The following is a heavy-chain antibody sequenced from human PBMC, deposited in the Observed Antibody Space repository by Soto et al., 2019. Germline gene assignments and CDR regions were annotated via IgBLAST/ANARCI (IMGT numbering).Heavy chain of an antibody. J-gene: IGHJ4*02. CDR2: IDWDDEK. CDR1: GFSFSTSGVG. CDR3: ARTPSYCVGPDCFLTGFDF. Sequence: ASGPTLVNPTQTLTLTCTFSGFSFSTSGVGVGWIRQPPGKALEWLARIDWDDEKYYSTSLRTRLSISKDTSKNEVVLTLTNMDPVDTATYYCARTPSYCVGPDCFLTGFDFWGQGARVTVSS. V-gene: IGHV2-70*11. D-gene: IGHD2-21*01.